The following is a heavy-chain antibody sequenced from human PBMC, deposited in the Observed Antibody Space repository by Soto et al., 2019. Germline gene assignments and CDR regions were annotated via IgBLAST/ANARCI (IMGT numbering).Heavy chain of an antibody. D-gene: IGHD1-26*01. CDR3: ARGGSLNWYFDL. CDR2: INSDGSST. Sequence: EVQLVESGGGLVQPGGSLRLSCAASGFTFSSYWMHWVRQAPGKGLVWVSRINSDGSSTSYANSVKGRFTISRDNAKNTLYLQMNSLRAEDTAVYHCARGGSLNWYFDLWGRGTLVTVSS. V-gene: IGHV3-74*01. CDR1: GFTFSSYW. J-gene: IGHJ2*01.